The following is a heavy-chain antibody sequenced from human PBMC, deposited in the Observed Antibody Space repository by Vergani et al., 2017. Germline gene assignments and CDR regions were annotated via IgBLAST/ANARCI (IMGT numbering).Heavy chain of an antibody. Sequence: EVQLMESGGGLVQPGGSLRLSCAASGFTFSNYWMSWVRQAPGKGLEWVANIKEDGSETFYVDSVMGRFTISRDNAKNSLYLQMNSLRAEDTAVYYCARSRDSSSWYWFDPWGQGTLVTVSS. D-gene: IGHD6-13*01. CDR1: GFTFSNYW. CDR2: IKEDGSET. CDR3: ARSRDSSSWYWFDP. V-gene: IGHV3-7*01. J-gene: IGHJ5*02.